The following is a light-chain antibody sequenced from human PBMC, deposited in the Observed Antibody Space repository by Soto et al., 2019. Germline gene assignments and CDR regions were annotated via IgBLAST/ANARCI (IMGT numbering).Light chain of an antibody. V-gene: IGKV3-15*01. J-gene: IGKJ5*01. Sequence: EIVLTQSPGTLSVSPGERATLSCRASQRVGNDLAWYQQRPGQAPRLLIYGASTRATGIPARFSGSGSGTELTLTISSLQSEDFAVYYCQQYNDWPPITFGQGTRLEIK. CDR3: QQYNDWPPIT. CDR1: QRVGND. CDR2: GAS.